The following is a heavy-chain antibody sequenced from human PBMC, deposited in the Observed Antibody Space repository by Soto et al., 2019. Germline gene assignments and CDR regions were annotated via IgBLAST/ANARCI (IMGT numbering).Heavy chain of an antibody. CDR1: GFTFSSYG. Sequence: PGGSLRLSCAASGFTFSSYGMHWVRQAPGKGLEWVAVIWYDGRNKYYADSVKGRFTISRVNSKNTLYLQMSSLRAEDTAVYYCARTYSRRYYYYYYGMDVWGQGTTVTVSS. D-gene: IGHD6-13*01. CDR2: IWYDGRNK. CDR3: ARTYSRRYYYYYYGMDV. J-gene: IGHJ6*02. V-gene: IGHV3-33*01.